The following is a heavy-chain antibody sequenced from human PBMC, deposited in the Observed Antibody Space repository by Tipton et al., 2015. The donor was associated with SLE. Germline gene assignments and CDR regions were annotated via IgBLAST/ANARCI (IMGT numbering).Heavy chain of an antibody. V-gene: IGHV4-39*07. CDR2: INHSGST. J-gene: IGHJ5*02. CDR1: GDSISSGGNY. Sequence: TLSLTCTVSGDSISSGGNYWSWIRQPPGKGLEWIGEINHSGSTNYNPSLKSRVTISVDTSKNQFSLKLSSVTAADTAVYYCASHTGGAEGWFDPWGQGTLVTVSS. CDR3: ASHTGGAEGWFDP. D-gene: IGHD3-10*01.